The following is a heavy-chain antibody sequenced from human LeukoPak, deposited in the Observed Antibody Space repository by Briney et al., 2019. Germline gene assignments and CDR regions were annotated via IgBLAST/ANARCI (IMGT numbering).Heavy chain of an antibody. CDR1: GGSFSGYY. D-gene: IGHD3-10*01. V-gene: IGHV4-34*01. CDR3: ARGGGSGSYYRYYYGMDV. J-gene: IGHJ6*02. CDR2: INHSGST. Sequence: PSETLSLTCAVYGGSFSGYYWSWIRQPPGKGLEWIGEINHSGSTNYNPSLKSRVTISVDTSKNQFSLKLSSVTAADTAVYCCARGGGSGSYYRYYYGMDVWGQGTTVTVSS.